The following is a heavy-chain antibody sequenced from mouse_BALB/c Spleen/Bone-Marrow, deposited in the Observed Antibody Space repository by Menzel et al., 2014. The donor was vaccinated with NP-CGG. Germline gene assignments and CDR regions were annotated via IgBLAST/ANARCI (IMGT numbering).Heavy chain of an antibody. CDR2: INPNNGGT. CDR3: TRYGNYYFDY. CDR1: GYTFXSYY. J-gene: IGHJ2*01. V-gene: IGHV1S81*02. D-gene: IGHD2-1*01. Sequence: QVQLQQSGAELVKPGASVKLSCKASGYTFXSYYMYWVKQRPGQGLEWIGEINPNNGGTNFNEKFKSKATLTVDKSSSTAYMQLSSLTSEDSAVYYCTRYGNYYFDYWGQGTTLTVAS.